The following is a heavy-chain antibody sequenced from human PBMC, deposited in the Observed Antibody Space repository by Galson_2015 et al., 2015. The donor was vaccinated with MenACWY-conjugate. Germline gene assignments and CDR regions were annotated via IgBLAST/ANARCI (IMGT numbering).Heavy chain of an antibody. J-gene: IGHJ4*02. V-gene: IGHV3-23*01. Sequence: SLRLSCAASGFTFSSYAMSWVRQAPGKGLEWVSAISGSTGGTYYADSVKGRFTISRDNSKNSLYLQMNSLRTEDTALYYCAKETVFTAWLSFVAWGQRTLVTVSS. CDR2: ISGSTGGT. D-gene: IGHD3-9*01. CDR3: AKETVFTAWLSFVA. CDR1: GFTFSSYA.